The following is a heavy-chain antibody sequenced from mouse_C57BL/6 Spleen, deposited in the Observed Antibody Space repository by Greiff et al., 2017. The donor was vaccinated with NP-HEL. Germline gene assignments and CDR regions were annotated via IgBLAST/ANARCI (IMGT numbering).Heavy chain of an antibody. CDR3: ARLLLSYWYFDV. V-gene: IGHV5-12*01. CDR1: GFTFSDYY. J-gene: IGHJ1*03. Sequence: EVQVVESGGGLVQPGGSLKLSCAASGFTFSDYYMYWVRQTPEKRLEWVAYISNGGGSTYYPDTVKGRFTISRDNAKNTLYLQMSRLKSEDTAMYYCARLLLSYWYFDVWGTGTTVTVSS. CDR2: ISNGGGST. D-gene: IGHD6-2*01.